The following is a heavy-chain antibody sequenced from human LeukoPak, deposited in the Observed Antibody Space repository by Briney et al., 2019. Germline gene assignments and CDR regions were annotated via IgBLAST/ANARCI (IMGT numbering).Heavy chain of an antibody. J-gene: IGHJ6*02. CDR3: AREHRYTSYGMDV. CDR1: GVSVSSGSYY. D-gene: IGHD6-13*01. V-gene: IGHV4-61*01. CDR2: IYYSGST. Sequence: SETLSLTCTVSGVSVSSGSYYWSWIRQPPGKGLEWIGYIYYSGSTNYNPSLKSRVTISIDTSKNQFSLKLSSVTAADTAVYYCAREHRYTSYGMDVWGQGTTVTVSS.